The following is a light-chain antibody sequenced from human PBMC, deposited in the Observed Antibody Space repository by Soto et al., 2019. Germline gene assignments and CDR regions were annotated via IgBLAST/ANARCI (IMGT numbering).Light chain of an antibody. V-gene: IGKV3-11*01. Sequence: ENVLTQSPATLSLSPGERATLSCRASQSVSSYLAWYQQQPGQAPRLLIYDASNRATGIPARFSGSGSGTDFTLTISSLEPEDFAVYYCQQRSNWPQLTFGGGTKVEIK. CDR1: QSVSSY. CDR2: DAS. J-gene: IGKJ4*01. CDR3: QQRSNWPQLT.